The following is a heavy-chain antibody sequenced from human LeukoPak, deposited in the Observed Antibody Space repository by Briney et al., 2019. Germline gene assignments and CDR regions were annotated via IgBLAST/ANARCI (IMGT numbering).Heavy chain of an antibody. J-gene: IGHJ4*02. Sequence: SETLSLTCTVSGDSISSYYWNWIRQPPGKGLEWIGYIYYTGSTNYNPSLKSRVIISVDTSKNQFSLKMNSVTAADTAVYYCARAGDYYVSGSYLGYWGQGTLVTVSS. CDR2: IYYTGST. CDR3: ARAGDYYVSGSYLGY. CDR1: GDSISSYY. V-gene: IGHV4-59*01. D-gene: IGHD3-10*01.